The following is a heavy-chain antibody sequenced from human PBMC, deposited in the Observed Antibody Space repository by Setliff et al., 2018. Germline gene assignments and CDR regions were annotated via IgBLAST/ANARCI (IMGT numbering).Heavy chain of an antibody. CDR3: ARDHVYGSQYYYYYYGMDV. V-gene: IGHV3-23*01. J-gene: IGHJ6*02. D-gene: IGHD3-10*01. Sequence: GGSLRLSCAASGFTFSSYAMSWVRQAPGEGLEWVSSISGSASSTYYADSVKGRFTISRDNSKNTLFLQMLSLRVEDTAVYYCARDHVYGSQYYYYYYGMDVWGQGTTVTVSS. CDR2: ISGSASST. CDR1: GFTFSSYA.